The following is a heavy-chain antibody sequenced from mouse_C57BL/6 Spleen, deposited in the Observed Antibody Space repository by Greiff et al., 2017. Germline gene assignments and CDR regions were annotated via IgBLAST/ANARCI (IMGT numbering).Heavy chain of an antibody. J-gene: IGHJ2*01. CDR3: VLTAQATSYFDY. V-gene: IGHV1-82*01. CDR2: IYPGDGDT. D-gene: IGHD3-2*02. CDR1: GYAFSSSW. Sequence: VQLQQSGPELVKPGASVKISCKASGYAFSSSWMNWVKQRPGKGLEWIGRIYPGDGDTDYNGKFKGKATLTADKSSSTAYMQLSSLTSEDSAVYFCVLTAQATSYFDYWGQGTTLTVSS.